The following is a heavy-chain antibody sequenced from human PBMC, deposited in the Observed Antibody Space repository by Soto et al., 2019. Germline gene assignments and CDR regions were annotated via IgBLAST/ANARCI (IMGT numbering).Heavy chain of an antibody. D-gene: IGHD6-19*01. J-gene: IGHJ6*03. Sequence: SETLSLTCTVSGGSISSSSYYWGWIRQPPGKGLEWIGSIYYSGSTYYNPSLKSRVTISVDTSKNQFSLKLSSVTAADTAVYYCASVTIAVAGSFNYYYYMEVSGKATTVTVSS. CDR2: IYYSGST. CDR1: GGSISSSSYY. CDR3: ASVTIAVAGSFNYYYYMEV. V-gene: IGHV4-39*01.